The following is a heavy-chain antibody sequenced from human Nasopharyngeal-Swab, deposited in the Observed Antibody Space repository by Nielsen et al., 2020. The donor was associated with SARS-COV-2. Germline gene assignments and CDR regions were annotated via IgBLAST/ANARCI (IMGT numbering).Heavy chain of an antibody. D-gene: IGHD6-13*01. Sequence: GESLKISCAASGFTFSSYWMSWVRQAPGKGLEWVANIKQDGSEKYYVDSVKGRFTISRDNAKNSLYLQMNSLRAEDTAVYYCARGGRQLTSWGQGTLVTVSP. CDR1: GFTFSSYW. J-gene: IGHJ5*02. V-gene: IGHV3-7*03. CDR2: IKQDGSEK. CDR3: ARGGRQLTS.